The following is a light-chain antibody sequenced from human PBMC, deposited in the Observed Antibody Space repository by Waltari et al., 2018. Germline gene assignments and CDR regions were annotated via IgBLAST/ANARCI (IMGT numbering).Light chain of an antibody. CDR2: NDN. CDR3: QSADSRGTLYV. CDR1: TLTTQY. J-gene: IGLJ1*01. V-gene: IGLV3-25*03. Sequence: SHDLTQPSSVSVSPGQTATITCSGETLTTQYLYWFQQRRGQAPVLVIYNDNKRPSGIPDRFSGSSSGTTATLTIAGVQAEDEADYYCQSADSRGTLYVFGPGTKVTVL.